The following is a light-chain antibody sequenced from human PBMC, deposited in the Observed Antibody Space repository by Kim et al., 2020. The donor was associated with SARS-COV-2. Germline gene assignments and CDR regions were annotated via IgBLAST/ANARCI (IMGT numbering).Light chain of an antibody. V-gene: IGLV4-69*01. CDR2: LNSDGSH. J-gene: IGLJ2*01. Sequence: VKVTCTLGSGHSSYAIAWHQQQPEKGPRYLMKLNSDGSHSKGDGVPARFSSSSSGAGRYLAVSSRQSEDEAGYYCQTWGTGTYVVFGGGTQLAVL. CDR3: QTWGTGTYVV. CDR1: SGHSSYA.